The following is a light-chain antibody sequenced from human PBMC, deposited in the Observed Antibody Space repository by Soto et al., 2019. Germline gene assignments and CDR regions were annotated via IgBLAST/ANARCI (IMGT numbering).Light chain of an antibody. CDR3: QQLNSYPLT. V-gene: IGKV1-9*01. CDR2: AAS. CDR1: QGISSY. J-gene: IGKJ3*01. Sequence: DIQLTQSPSFLSASVGDRVTITCRASQGISSYLAWYQQKPGKAPKLLIYAASTLQSGVPSRFSGSGSWTEFTPTISSLQPQDFATYYCQQLNSYPLTFGPGTKVDIK.